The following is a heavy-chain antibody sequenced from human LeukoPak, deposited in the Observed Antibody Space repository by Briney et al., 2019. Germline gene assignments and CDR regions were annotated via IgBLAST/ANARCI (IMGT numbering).Heavy chain of an antibody. CDR2: IGGVGRK. D-gene: IGHD3-10*01. V-gene: IGHV3-53*01. CDR3: ARSTNYYASGSSKGPFDY. CDR1: GFSVSSNY. Sequence: GGSLRLSCAASGFSVSSNYMSWVRPAQGKGLEWGSDIGGVGRKYYADSVKGRFTISRDNSKNTLYLKMNSLRAEDTAVYYCARSTNYYASGSSKGPFDYWGQGILVTVSS. J-gene: IGHJ4*02.